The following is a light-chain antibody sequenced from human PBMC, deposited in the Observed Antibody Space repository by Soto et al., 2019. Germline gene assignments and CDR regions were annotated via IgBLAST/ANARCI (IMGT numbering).Light chain of an antibody. CDR1: QSVSSNY. J-gene: IGKJ1*01. V-gene: IGKV3D-20*01. CDR3: QQYDSSPWT. Sequence: EIVLTQSPSTLSLSPLERSALSCWASQSVSSNYLAWYQQKPGLAPRLLIYDASRRATGIPDRFSGSGSGADFILSISRLEPEDFAVYYCQQYDSSPWTFGQGTKVDIK. CDR2: DAS.